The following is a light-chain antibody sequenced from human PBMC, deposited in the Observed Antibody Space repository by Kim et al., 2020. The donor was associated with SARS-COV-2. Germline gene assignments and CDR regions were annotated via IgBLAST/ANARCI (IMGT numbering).Light chain of an antibody. Sequence: DIQMTQSPSTLSASVGDRVTITCRASQSINSWLAWYQQKPGKAPKLLIYDASNLESGVPSRFSGSGSGTEFTLTISSLQPDDFATYYCQQYDTYSTFGQGTKVEI. V-gene: IGKV1-5*01. CDR2: DAS. CDR1: QSINSW. J-gene: IGKJ2*01. CDR3: QQYDTYST.